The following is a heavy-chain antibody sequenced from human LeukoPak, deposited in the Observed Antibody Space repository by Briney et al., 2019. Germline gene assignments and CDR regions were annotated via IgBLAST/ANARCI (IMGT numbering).Heavy chain of an antibody. D-gene: IGHD6-19*01. CDR2: ISSSSSYI. CDR3: ARCIAVARLGWFDP. Sequence: GGSLRLSCAASGFTFSSYSMNWVRQAPGKGLEWVSSISSSSSYIYYADSVKGRFTISRDNSKNTLYLQMNSLRAEDTAVYYCARCIAVARLGWFDPWGQGTLVTVSS. V-gene: IGHV3-21*01. CDR1: GFTFSSYS. J-gene: IGHJ5*02.